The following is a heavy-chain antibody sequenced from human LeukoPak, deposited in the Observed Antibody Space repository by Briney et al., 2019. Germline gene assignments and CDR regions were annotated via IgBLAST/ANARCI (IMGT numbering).Heavy chain of an antibody. D-gene: IGHD3-10*02. CDR1: GFAFNTEY. J-gene: IGHJ6*04. V-gene: IGHV3-48*03. CDR3: AELGITMIGGV. CDR2: ISSSGSTI. Sequence: GVSLRLSCAASGFAFNTEYMTWVRQAPGKGLEWVSYISSSGSTIYYADSVKGRFTISRDNAKNSLYLQMNSLRAEDTAVYYCAELGITMIGGVWGKGTTVTISS.